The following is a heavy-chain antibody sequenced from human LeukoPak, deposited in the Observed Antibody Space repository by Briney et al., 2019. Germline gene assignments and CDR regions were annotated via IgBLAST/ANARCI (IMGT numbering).Heavy chain of an antibody. D-gene: IGHD6-13*01. CDR1: GGPISGYY. Sequence: SETLSLTCSVSGGPISGYYWTWIPQAPVKGLEWIGYLYYNGHTNYNPPLNGRVTISLDTSRSQFSLKLSSVTVADTAVYFCARRARATAGGDYFDYWGQGTLVTVSS. J-gene: IGHJ4*02. V-gene: IGHV4-59*08. CDR2: LYYNGHT. CDR3: ARRARATAGGDYFDY.